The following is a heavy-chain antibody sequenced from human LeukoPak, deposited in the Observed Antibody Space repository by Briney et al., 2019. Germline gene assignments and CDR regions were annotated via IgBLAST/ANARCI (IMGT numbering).Heavy chain of an antibody. J-gene: IGHJ4*02. CDR1: GGSISSGGYF. V-gene: IGHV4-31*03. D-gene: IGHD1-7*01. CDR2: IYYTGST. Sequence: PSETLSLTCTVSGGSISSGGYFWTWIRQHPGKGLEWIGHIYYTGSTYYNPSLKSRVTISVDTSKNQFSLKLSSVTAADTAVYYCASRPFYNWNYGSKRFDYWGQGTLVTVSS. CDR3: ASRPFYNWNYGSKRFDY.